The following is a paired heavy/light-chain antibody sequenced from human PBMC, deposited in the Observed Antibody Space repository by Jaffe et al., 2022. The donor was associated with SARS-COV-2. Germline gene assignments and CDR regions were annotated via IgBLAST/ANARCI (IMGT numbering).Heavy chain of an antibody. V-gene: IGHV3-66*02. J-gene: IGHJ4*02. CDR3: VGDFWTGPNA. Sequence: EVHLVESGGTLVQPGGSLRLSCGASGLTVSDNYMSWVRQAPGKGLEWVSFIYSDGTTNYADSVKGRFTISRDNSKKMLYLQMNTLRREDTAVYYCVGDFWTGPNAWGQGTLVTVSS. D-gene: IGHD3-3*01. CDR2: IYSDGTT. CDR1: GLTVSDNY.
Light chain of an antibody. CDR1: QTIPDSH. CDR2: GAS. Sequence: EIVLTQSPGTLSLSPGQRATLSCRASQTIPDSHLGWLQQKPGQAPRLLVYGASTRAPGIPDRFRGSGSGTDFTLTISRLEPEDFAVYYCHQYITSPWTFGQGTKVEIK. CDR3: HQYITSPWT. J-gene: IGKJ1*01. V-gene: IGKV3-20*01.